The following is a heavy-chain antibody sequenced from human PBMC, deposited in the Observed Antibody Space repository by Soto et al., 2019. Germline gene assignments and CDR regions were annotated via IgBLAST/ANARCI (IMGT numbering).Heavy chain of an antibody. J-gene: IGHJ6*02. CDR1: GYTSTSHY. V-gene: IGHV1-46*01. CDR3: ASGGAATTRGGTYGMDV. D-gene: IGHD1-1*01. Sequence: ASVKVSCKASGYTSTSHYIHWVRQAPGQGLEWMGIIHPSGGSTSYAQKFQGRVTMTRDTSTSTDYMELSSLRSEDTAVYYCASGGAATTRGGTYGMDVWGQGTTVTVSS. CDR2: IHPSGGST.